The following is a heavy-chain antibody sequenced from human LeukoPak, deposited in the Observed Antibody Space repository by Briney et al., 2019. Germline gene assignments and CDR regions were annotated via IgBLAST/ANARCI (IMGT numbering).Heavy chain of an antibody. CDR3: AKDQWSSSGPYSFDY. J-gene: IGHJ4*02. CDR2: FIGSGDST. D-gene: IGHD6-19*01. CDR1: VFTFSSYA. Sequence: AGRSLRLSCAASVFTFSSYAMSWVRQAPGKGLEWVSDFIGSGDSTYYADSVKGRFTISRDNSKNTLYQQMDSLRAEDTAVYYCAKDQWSSSGPYSFDYWGQGTLVSVSS. V-gene: IGHV3-23*01.